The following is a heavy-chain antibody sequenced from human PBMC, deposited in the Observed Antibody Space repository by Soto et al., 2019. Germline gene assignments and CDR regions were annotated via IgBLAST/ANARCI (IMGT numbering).Heavy chain of an antibody. D-gene: IGHD6-19*01. Sequence: PSETLSLTCTVSGGSISSGDYYWSWIRQPPGKGLEWIGYIYYSGSTYYNPSLKSRVTISVDTSKNQFSLKLSSVTAADTAVYYCARDGYSSGWYYFDYWGQGTLVTVSS. CDR2: IYYSGST. V-gene: IGHV4-30-4*01. CDR3: ARDGYSSGWYYFDY. J-gene: IGHJ4*02. CDR1: GGSISSGDYY.